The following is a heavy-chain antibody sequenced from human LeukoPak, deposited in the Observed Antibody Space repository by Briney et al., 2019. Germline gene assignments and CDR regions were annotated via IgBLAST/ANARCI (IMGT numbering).Heavy chain of an antibody. CDR1: GGSVRDYY. Sequence: PSETLSLTCDASGGSVRDYYWSWIRQPPGKGLEWIAEIHHSGTTKYNPSLKSRVTISMDTSKNQFSLNLDSVTAADTAVYYCSSHVSAAAGGRWGPGTLVTISS. D-gene: IGHD6-13*01. J-gene: IGHJ4*02. V-gene: IGHV4-34*01. CDR3: SSHVSAAAGGR. CDR2: IHHSGTT.